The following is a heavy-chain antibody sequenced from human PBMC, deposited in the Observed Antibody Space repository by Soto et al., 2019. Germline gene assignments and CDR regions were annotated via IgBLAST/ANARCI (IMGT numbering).Heavy chain of an antibody. V-gene: IGHV1-8*01. Sequence: QVQLVQSGAEVAKPGASVKVSCKTSGYPVTSYDINWVRQATGQGLEWMGWMNPNSGHTGFAEKFLGRVTMTSNTSITTAYMELSSLRSDDTAAYYCARTTRSGYSGAWSPFDYWGQGTLVTVSS. CDR2: MNPNSGHT. D-gene: IGHD6-19*01. CDR3: ARTTRSGYSGAWSPFDY. J-gene: IGHJ4*02. CDR1: GYPVTSYD.